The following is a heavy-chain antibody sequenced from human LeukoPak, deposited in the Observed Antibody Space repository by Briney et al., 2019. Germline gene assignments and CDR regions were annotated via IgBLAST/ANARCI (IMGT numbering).Heavy chain of an antibody. J-gene: IGHJ1*01. CDR3: ARGRGRLEYFQH. CDR1: GGSFGGYY. CDR2: INHSGST. Sequence: PSETLSLTCAVYGGSFGGYYWGWIRQPPGKGLEWIGEINHSGSTNYNPSLKSRVTISVDTSKNQFSLKLSSVTAADTAVYYCARGRGRLEYFQHWGQGTLVTVSS. D-gene: IGHD2-15*01. V-gene: IGHV4-34*01.